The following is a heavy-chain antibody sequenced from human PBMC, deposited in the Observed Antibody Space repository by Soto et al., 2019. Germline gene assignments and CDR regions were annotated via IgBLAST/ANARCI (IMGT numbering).Heavy chain of an antibody. V-gene: IGHV3-21*01. Sequence: GGSLRLSCAASGFPFSSYSMNWVRQAPGKGLEWVSSISSSSSNIYYADSVKGRFTISRDNAKNSLYLQMNSLRAEDTAVYYCARVMVYASDDMDVWGKGTTVTVSS. D-gene: IGHD2-8*01. CDR1: GFPFSSYS. CDR3: ARVMVYASDDMDV. CDR2: ISSSSSNI. J-gene: IGHJ6*03.